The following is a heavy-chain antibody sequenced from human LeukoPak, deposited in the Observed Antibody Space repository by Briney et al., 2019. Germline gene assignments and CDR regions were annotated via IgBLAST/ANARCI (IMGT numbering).Heavy chain of an antibody. V-gene: IGHV3-48*01. D-gene: IGHD1-1*01. CDR3: ARVRPGGHMDV. CDR2: ISSSSRTI. J-gene: IGHJ6*03. Sequence: PGGSLRLSCAASEFAFSTNSMNWVRQAPGKGLEWLSYISSSSRTISYADSVKGRFTISKDNAKNSLYLQMNSLRADDMAVYYCARVRPGGHMDVWGKGTTVTVSS. CDR1: EFAFSTNS.